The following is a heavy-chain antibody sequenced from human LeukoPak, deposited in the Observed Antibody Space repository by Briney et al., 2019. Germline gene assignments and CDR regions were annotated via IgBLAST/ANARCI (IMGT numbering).Heavy chain of an antibody. Sequence: GGSLRLSCAASGFTFSSYVMRWVRQAPGKGLEWVSTVSNSGGFTYYADSVKGRFTISRDNSKNMLYLQMNSLRAEDTAIYYCAKDKKDGTSWSPDYWGQGILVTVSS. J-gene: IGHJ4*02. CDR2: VSNSGGFT. CDR1: GFTFSSYV. CDR3: AKDKKDGTSWSPDY. V-gene: IGHV3-23*01. D-gene: IGHD6-13*01.